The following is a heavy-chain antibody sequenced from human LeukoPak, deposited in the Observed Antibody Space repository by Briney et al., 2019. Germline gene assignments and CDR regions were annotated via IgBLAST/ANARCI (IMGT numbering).Heavy chain of an antibody. D-gene: IGHD2-2*01. Sequence: GGSLRLSCAASGFTFSSYGMHWVRQAPGKGLEGVAVISYDGSNKYYADSVKGRFTISRDKSKNTLYLQMNSLRAEDTAVYYCAKDRHNKYQLPRYYYYYGMDVWGQGTTVTVSS. CDR1: GFTFSSYG. J-gene: IGHJ6*02. CDR2: ISYDGSNK. V-gene: IGHV3-30*18. CDR3: AKDRHNKYQLPRYYYYYGMDV.